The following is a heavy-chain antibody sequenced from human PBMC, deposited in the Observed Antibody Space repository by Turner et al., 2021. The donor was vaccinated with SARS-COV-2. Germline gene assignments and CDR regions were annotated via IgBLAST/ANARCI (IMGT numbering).Heavy chain of an antibody. Sequence: QVQLVQSGAEVKKPGASVKVSCKASGYTFTSYGISWVRQAPGQGLEWMGWISAYNGNTNYAQKLKGRVTMTTETSTSTAYMELRSLRSDDTAVYYCARGDIVVVVASTPGDYFDYWGQGTLVTVSS. D-gene: IGHD2-15*01. J-gene: IGHJ4*02. CDR3: ARGDIVVVVASTPGDYFDY. CDR1: GYTFTSYG. V-gene: IGHV1-18*01. CDR2: ISAYNGNT.